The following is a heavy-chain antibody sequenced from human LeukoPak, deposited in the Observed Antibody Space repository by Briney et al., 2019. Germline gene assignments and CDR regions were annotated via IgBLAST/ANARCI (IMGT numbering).Heavy chain of an antibody. V-gene: IGHV3-23*01. CDR2: ITATGSRT. CDR3: ATSMGGGNIDY. Sequence: GGSLRLSCTASGLTFGSYTMSWVRQAPGKGLEWVSGITATGSRTYYADSVKGRFTISRDSSKNTLYLQLNSLRADDTAVYYCATSMGGGNIDYWGQGTLVTVSS. CDR1: GLTFGSYT. D-gene: IGHD3-16*01. J-gene: IGHJ4*02.